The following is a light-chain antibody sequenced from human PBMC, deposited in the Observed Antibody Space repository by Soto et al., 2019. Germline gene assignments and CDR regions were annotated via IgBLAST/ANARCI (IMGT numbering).Light chain of an antibody. CDR1: SSNIGANHD. Sequence: QSVLTQPPSVSGAPGQRVTISCTGSSSNIGANHDVHWYQQLPGTAPKLLIYGNSNRPSGVPDRFSGSKSGTSASLAITGLQAEDEADYYCQSYDSSLGYVFGTGTKLTVL. J-gene: IGLJ1*01. V-gene: IGLV1-40*01. CDR3: QSYDSSLGYV. CDR2: GNS.